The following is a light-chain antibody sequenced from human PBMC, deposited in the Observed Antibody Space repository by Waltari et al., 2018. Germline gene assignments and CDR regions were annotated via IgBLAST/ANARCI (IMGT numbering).Light chain of an antibody. CDR3: QHYNNYPPT. CDR1: QSISTW. J-gene: IGKJ4*01. V-gene: IGKV1-5*03. CDR2: KAC. Sequence: DIQMTQSPSILSASVGDTVTITCRTSQSISTWLTWYQQKPGKAPKLLISKACILESGVPSRFSGSCSETEFTLTINSLQPNDFATFYGQHYNNYPPTFGGGTKVEIK.